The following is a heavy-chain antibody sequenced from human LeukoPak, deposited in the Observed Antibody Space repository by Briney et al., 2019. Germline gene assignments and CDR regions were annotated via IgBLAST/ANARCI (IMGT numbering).Heavy chain of an antibody. Sequence: ASVKVSCKASGYTFTGYYMHWVRQAPGQGLEWMGWINPNSGGTNYAQKFQGRVTMTTDTSTSTAYMELRSLRSDDTAVYYCARMGAGCSSTSCYVDYWGQGTLVTVSS. D-gene: IGHD2-2*01. CDR2: INPNSGGT. V-gene: IGHV1-2*02. CDR3: ARMGAGCSSTSCYVDY. J-gene: IGHJ4*02. CDR1: GYTFTGYY.